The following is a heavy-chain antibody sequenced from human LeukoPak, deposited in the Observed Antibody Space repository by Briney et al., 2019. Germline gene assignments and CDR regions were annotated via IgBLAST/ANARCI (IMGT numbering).Heavy chain of an antibody. V-gene: IGHV4-59*12. Sequence: SETLSLTCTVSGGSISSYYWSWIRQPPGQGLEWIGYISNSGSTSYNPSLKSRVTISVDTSKNQFSLKLTSVTAADTALYYCARSGRYSYGNFDYWGQGTLVTVSS. CDR1: GGSISSYY. CDR3: ARSGRYSYGNFDY. J-gene: IGHJ4*02. CDR2: ISNSGST. D-gene: IGHD5-18*01.